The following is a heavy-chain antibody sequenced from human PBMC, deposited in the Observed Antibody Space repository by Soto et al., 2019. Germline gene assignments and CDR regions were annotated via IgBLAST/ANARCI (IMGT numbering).Heavy chain of an antibody. CDR2: ISAYNGNT. J-gene: IGHJ4*02. CDR1: GYTFTSYG. V-gene: IGHV1-18*01. Sequence: ASLKVSCKASGYTFTSYGISWVRQAPGQGLEWMGWISAYNGNTNYAQKLQGRVTMTTDTSTSTAYMELRSLRSDDTAVYYCARDPLTYYYDSSGYFPYDYWGQGTLVTVSS. D-gene: IGHD3-22*01. CDR3: ARDPLTYYYDSSGYFPYDY.